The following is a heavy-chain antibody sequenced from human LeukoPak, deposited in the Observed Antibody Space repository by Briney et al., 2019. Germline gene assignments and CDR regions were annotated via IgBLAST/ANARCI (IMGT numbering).Heavy chain of an antibody. Sequence: GGSLRLSCAASGFAFSNYDMHWVRQTPGKGLVWVSRINSDGSSTRYADSVKGRFTISRDNAKNTLDLQMSSLRAEDTAVYYCARVDCSGGSCYFDYWGQGTLVTVSS. J-gene: IGHJ4*02. V-gene: IGHV3-74*01. CDR1: GFAFSNYD. D-gene: IGHD2-15*01. CDR3: ARVDCSGGSCYFDY. CDR2: INSDGSST.